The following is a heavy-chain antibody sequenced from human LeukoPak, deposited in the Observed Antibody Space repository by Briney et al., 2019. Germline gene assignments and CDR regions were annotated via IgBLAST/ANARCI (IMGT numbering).Heavy chain of an antibody. CDR2: ISSSSSYI. CDR3: ASRPYSSPETDY. Sequence: KPGGSLRLSCAASGFTFSSYSMNWVRQAPGKGLEWVSSISSSSSYIYYADSVKGRFTISRDNAKNSLYLQMNSLRAEDTAVYYCASRPYSSPETDYWGQGTLVTVSS. J-gene: IGHJ4*02. CDR1: GFTFSSYS. V-gene: IGHV3-21*01. D-gene: IGHD6-13*01.